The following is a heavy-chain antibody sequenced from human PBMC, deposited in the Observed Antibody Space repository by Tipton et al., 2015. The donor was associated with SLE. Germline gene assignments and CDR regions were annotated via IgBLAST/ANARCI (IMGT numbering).Heavy chain of an antibody. CDR2: IYSSGNT. Sequence: TLSLTCSVSGDSISGYFWSWIRQPPGKGLEYIGYIYSSGNTNTSPSLKSRVTMSVDTSKNQFSLKLSSVTAADTAVYYCARTEGQGYMDVWGKGTTVTVSS. CDR3: ARTEGQGYMDV. CDR1: GDSISGYF. J-gene: IGHJ6*03. V-gene: IGHV4-59*01.